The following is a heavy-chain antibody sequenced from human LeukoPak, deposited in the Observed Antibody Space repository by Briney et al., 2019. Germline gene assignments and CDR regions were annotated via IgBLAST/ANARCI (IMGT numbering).Heavy chain of an antibody. J-gene: IGHJ4*02. CDR3: ASAGQGGLDCSGGSCYSEFDY. V-gene: IGHV1-69*13. CDR1: GGSFSSYA. Sequence: SVKVFCKASGGSFSSYAISWVRQAPPQGLVWMGGIIPIFGTANYAQKFQGGVTITADGSTSTAYMELSSLRSEDTAVYYCASAGQGGLDCSGGSCYSEFDYWGQGTLVTVSS. D-gene: IGHD2-15*01. CDR2: IIPIFGTA.